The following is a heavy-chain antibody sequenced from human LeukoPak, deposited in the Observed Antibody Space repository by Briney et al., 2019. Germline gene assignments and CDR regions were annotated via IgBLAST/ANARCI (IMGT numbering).Heavy chain of an antibody. CDR3: ARSCGCSSTSCYQYNWFDP. CDR2: INHSGST. J-gene: IGHJ5*02. CDR1: GGSFSGYY. D-gene: IGHD2-2*01. Sequence: PSETLSLTCAVYGGSFSGYYWSWIRQPPGKGLEWIGEINHSGSTNYNPSLKSRVTISVDTSKNQFSLKLSSVTAADTAVYYCARSCGCSSTSCYQYNWFDPWGQGTLVTVSS. V-gene: IGHV4-34*01.